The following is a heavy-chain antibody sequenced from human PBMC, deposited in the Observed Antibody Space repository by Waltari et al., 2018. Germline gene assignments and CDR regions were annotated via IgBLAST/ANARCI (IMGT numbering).Heavy chain of an antibody. J-gene: IGHJ4*02. CDR1: GYSISSGYY. V-gene: IGHV4-38-2*02. Sequence: QVQLQESGPGLVKPSETLSLTCAVSGYSISSGYYWGWIRQPPGKGLEWIGSIYHSGSTYYTPSLKSRVTISVDTSKNQFSPKLSSVTAADTAVYYCARDWYSSSSYYFDYWGQGTLVTVSS. CDR2: IYHSGST. CDR3: ARDWYSSSSYYFDY. D-gene: IGHD6-6*01.